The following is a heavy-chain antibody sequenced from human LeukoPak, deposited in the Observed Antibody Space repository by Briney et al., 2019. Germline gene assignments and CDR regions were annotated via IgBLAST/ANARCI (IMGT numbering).Heavy chain of an antibody. V-gene: IGHV3-15*01. CDR1: GFTFSTYA. J-gene: IGHJ4*02. CDR3: TTDEWN. Sequence: PGGSLRLSCAASGFTFSTYAVNWVRQAPGKGLEWVGRVKSKPDGGTIDYAAPVKDRFTISRDDSKNTLYLQMNSLKTEDTAVYYCTTDEWNWGQGTLVTVSS. D-gene: IGHD3-3*01. CDR2: VKSKPDGGTI.